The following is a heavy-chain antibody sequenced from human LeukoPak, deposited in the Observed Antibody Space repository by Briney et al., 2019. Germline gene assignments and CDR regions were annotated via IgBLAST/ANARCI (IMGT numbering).Heavy chain of an antibody. Sequence: SGGSLRLSCAASGFTFSSYGMHWVRQAPGKGLEWVAFIRYDGSNKYYADSVKGRFTISRDNSKNTLYLQMNSLRAEDTAVYYCAKQGQRTFYYWGQGTLVTVSS. CDR3: AKQGQRTFYY. J-gene: IGHJ4*02. V-gene: IGHV3-30*02. CDR2: IRYDGSNK. CDR1: GFTFSSYG. D-gene: IGHD3-9*01.